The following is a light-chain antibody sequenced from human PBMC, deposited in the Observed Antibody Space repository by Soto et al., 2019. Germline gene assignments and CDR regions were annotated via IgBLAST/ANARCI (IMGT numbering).Light chain of an antibody. CDR1: QSVGRNY. V-gene: IGKV3-20*01. CDR3: QQYAVSPLT. CDR2: DAS. J-gene: IGKJ4*01. Sequence: EMVLTQSPGTLSLSQGESATLSCRASQSVGRNYLAWFQHKPDQAPRLLIYDASNRATGVPDRFSGSGSGTDFTLSVTRLEPEDFAVYYCQQYAVSPLTFGGGTTVEIK.